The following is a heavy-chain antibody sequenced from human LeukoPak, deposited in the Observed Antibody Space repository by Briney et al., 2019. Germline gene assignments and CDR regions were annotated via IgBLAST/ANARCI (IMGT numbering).Heavy chain of an antibody. CDR2: ISAYNGNT. Sequence: ASVKVSCKASGYTFTSYGISWVRQAPGQGLEWMGWISAYNGNTNYAQKLQGRVTMTTDTSTSTAYMELRSLRSDDTAVYYCARNPGTQAQFMVREVIIPFDPWGQGTLVTVSS. CDR3: ARNPGTQAQFMVREVIIPFDP. CDR1: GYTFTSYG. D-gene: IGHD3-10*01. J-gene: IGHJ5*02. V-gene: IGHV1-18*04.